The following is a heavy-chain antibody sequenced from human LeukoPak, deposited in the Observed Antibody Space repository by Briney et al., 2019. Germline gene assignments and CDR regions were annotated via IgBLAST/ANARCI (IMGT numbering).Heavy chain of an antibody. D-gene: IGHD6-19*01. V-gene: IGHV1-69*01. CDR3: AREREQWLASYMDV. CDR2: IIPIFGTA. Sequence: SVKVSCKASGGTFSSYAISWVRQAPGQGLEWMGGIIPIFGTANYAQKFQGRVTITADESTSTAYMELSSLRSEDTAVYYCAREREQWLASYMDVWGKGTTVTVSS. CDR1: GGTFSSYA. J-gene: IGHJ6*03.